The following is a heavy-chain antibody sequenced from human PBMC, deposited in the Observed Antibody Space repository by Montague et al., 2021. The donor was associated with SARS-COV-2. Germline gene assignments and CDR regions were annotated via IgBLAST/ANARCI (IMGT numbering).Heavy chain of an antibody. V-gene: IGHV4-34*01. CDR1: GGSFSGHY. CDR2: INHSGST. J-gene: IGHJ4*02. D-gene: IGHD3-10*01. Sequence: SETLSLTCAVYGGSFSGHYWNWIRQPPGKGLEWIGEINHSGSTNNNPSLKSRVTMSVDTSKNQSSLKLSSVTAADTAVYYCARGARQGYGFRLGSFDYWGRGTLVTVSS. CDR3: ARGARQGYGFRLGSFDY.